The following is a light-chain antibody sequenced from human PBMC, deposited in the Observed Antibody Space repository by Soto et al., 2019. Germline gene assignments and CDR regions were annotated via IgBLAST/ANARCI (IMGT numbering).Light chain of an antibody. CDR2: AAS. J-gene: IGKJ1*01. CDR1: QAISTW. V-gene: IGKV1D-12*01. Sequence: DIQMTQSPSSVSASVVDRVTITCRASQAISTWLAWYQQKPGKAPKLLLYAASNFQTGVPSRFSGSGSGTEFTLTISSLQPEDFATYYCQQAISFPRTFGEGTKVEIK. CDR3: QQAISFPRT.